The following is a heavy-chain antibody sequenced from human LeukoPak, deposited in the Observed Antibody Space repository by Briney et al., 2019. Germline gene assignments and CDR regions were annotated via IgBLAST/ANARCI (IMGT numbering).Heavy chain of an antibody. CDR1: GFTFINYA. J-gene: IGHJ4*02. Sequence: GGSLRLSCSASGFTFINYAITWVRQSPGKGLIWVSTFTAGGTTTYYADSVKGRLTTSRDTSTNTLYLHMNSLRAEDTAVYYCCFGATSSVFFDYWGRGTLVTVSS. V-gene: IGHV3-23*01. D-gene: IGHD1-26*01. CDR3: CFGATSSVFFDY. CDR2: FTAGGTTT.